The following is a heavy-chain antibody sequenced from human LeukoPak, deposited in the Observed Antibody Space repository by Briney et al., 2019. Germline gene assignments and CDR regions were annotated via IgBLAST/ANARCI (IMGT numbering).Heavy chain of an antibody. CDR3: ARASITIFGVVITAPLDY. CDR1: GFTFSSYW. Sequence: GGSLRLSCAGSGFTFSSYWMSWVRQAPGKGLEWVANIKQDGSEKYYVDSVKGRFTISRDNAKNSLYLQMNSLRAEDTAVYYCARASITIFGVVITAPLDYWGQGALVTVSS. J-gene: IGHJ4*02. D-gene: IGHD3-3*01. CDR2: IKQDGSEK. V-gene: IGHV3-7*01.